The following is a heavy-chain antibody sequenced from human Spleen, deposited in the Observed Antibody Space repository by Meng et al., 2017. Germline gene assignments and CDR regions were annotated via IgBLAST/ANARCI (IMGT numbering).Heavy chain of an antibody. V-gene: IGHV3-23*01. Sequence: VQMLESGGGLVQPGGSLRLSCVASGLTLSNYDISWVRQAPGKGLEWVSAISSSGVRTYYADSVKGRFTISRDNSKNTLFLQMNSLRAEDTAIYYCAMSWGANGVDYWGQGTLVTVSS. J-gene: IGHJ4*02. CDR1: GLTLSNYD. CDR2: ISSSGVRT. D-gene: IGHD2-8*01. CDR3: AMSWGANGVDY.